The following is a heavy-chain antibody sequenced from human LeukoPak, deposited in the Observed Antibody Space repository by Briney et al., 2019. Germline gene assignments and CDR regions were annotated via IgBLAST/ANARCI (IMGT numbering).Heavy chain of an antibody. CDR3: ARDQRAHCSGTTCYSFDS. D-gene: IGHD2/OR15-2a*01. V-gene: IGHV3-21*06. CDR2: VSSSSSYI. Sequence: GESLRLSCAASGFTFSNYNMNWVRQAPGKGLEWVSSVSSSSSYIYYADSVKGRFTISRDNAKNSLYLQMNSLRAEDTAVYYCARDQRAHCSGTTCYSFDSWGQGTLVTVSS. J-gene: IGHJ4*02. CDR1: GFTFSNYN.